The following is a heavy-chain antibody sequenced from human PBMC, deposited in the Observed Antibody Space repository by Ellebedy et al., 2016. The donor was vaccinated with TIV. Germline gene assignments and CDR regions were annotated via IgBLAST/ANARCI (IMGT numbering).Heavy chain of an antibody. J-gene: IGHJ4*02. D-gene: IGHD3-22*01. Sequence: GESLKISCAASGFTFSHYYMTWMRQAPGKGLEWVSYISSSGVTIFYADSVKGRFTISRDNARNSLYLQMNSLRAEDTAFYYCAKSRYYDSSHFEHWGQGTLVTVSS. CDR1: GFTFSHYY. V-gene: IGHV3-11*04. CDR2: ISSSGVTI. CDR3: AKSRYYDSSHFEH.